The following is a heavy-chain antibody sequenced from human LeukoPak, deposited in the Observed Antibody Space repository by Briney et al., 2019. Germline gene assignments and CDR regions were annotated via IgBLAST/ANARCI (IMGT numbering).Heavy chain of an antibody. CDR3: AREIAAADQSDAFDAFDI. Sequence: ASVKVSCKASGYTFTGYYMHWVRQAPGQGLEWMGWINPNSGGTNYAQKFQGRVTMTRDTPISTAYMELSRLRSDDTAVYYCAREIAAADQSDAFDAFDIWGQGTMVTVSS. CDR1: GYTFTGYY. J-gene: IGHJ3*02. CDR2: INPNSGGT. V-gene: IGHV1-2*02. D-gene: IGHD6-13*01.